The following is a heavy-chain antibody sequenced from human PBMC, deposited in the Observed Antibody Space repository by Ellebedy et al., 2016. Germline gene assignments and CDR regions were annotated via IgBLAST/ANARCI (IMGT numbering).Heavy chain of an antibody. J-gene: IGHJ4*02. CDR1: GFNFGDHG. D-gene: IGHD3-9*01. CDR3: VRDTSYDRLTGYYDS. Sequence: GESLKISCAASGFNFGDHGMSWVRQVPGKGLEWVSGINWNARSAGYVDSVKGRFTISRDNAKNSLSLQMTSLRGEDTAVYYCVRDTSYDRLTGYYDSWGQGTRVTVSS. CDR2: INWNARSA. V-gene: IGHV3-20*04.